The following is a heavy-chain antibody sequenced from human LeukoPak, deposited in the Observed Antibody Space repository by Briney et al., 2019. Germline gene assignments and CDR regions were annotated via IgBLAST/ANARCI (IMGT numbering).Heavy chain of an antibody. Sequence: SETLSLTCAVYGGSFSGYYWSWIRQPPGKGLEWIGEINHSGSANYNPSLKSRVTISVDTSKNQFSLKLSSVTAADTAVYYCASIKIWGQGTLVTVSS. CDR1: GGSFSGYY. J-gene: IGHJ4*02. CDR2: INHSGSA. V-gene: IGHV4-34*01. CDR3: ASIKI.